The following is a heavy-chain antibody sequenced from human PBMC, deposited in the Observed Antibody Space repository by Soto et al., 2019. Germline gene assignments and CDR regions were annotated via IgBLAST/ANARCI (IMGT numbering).Heavy chain of an antibody. V-gene: IGHV1-18*01. Sequence: QVQLVQSGVEVKKPGASVKVSCKTSGYTFSNYIITWVRQAPGQGLEWMGWISAYNGNTNYAQKCQDRITMTTDTSTSTIYMELRSLRSDDTAVYCCAKERDPWGSYHYFDYWGQGTLVTVSS. J-gene: IGHJ4*02. D-gene: IGHD3-16*02. CDR3: AKERDPWGSYHYFDY. CDR1: GYTFSNYI. CDR2: ISAYNGNT.